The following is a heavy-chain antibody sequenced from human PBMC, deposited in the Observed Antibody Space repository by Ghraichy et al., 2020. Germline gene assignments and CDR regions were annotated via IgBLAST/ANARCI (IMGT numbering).Heavy chain of an antibody. CDR3: ARWGWLGSDP. D-gene: IGHD2-15*01. CDR2: IYYSGST. V-gene: IGHV4-59*08. CDR1: GGSISSYY. Sequence: SETLSLTCTVSGGSISSYYWSWIRQPPGKGLEWIGYIYYSGSTNYNPSLKSRVTISVDTSKNRFSPKLSSVTAADTAVYYCARWGWLGSDPWGQGTLVTVSS. J-gene: IGHJ5*02.